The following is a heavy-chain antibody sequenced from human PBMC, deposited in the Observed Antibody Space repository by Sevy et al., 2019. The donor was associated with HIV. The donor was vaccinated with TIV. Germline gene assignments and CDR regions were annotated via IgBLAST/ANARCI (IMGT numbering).Heavy chain of an antibody. D-gene: IGHD1-26*01. V-gene: IGHV3-7*01. J-gene: IGHJ4*02. CDR3: GRDLYSGSYYENY. Sequence: GGSLRLSCAASGFTLSNYWMSWVRQAPGKGLEWVANIKQDGSDKYYVDSVEGRFTIARDNAKNSLYLQMNSLRAEDTAVYYCGRDLYSGSYYENYWGQGTLVTVSS. CDR1: GFTLSNYW. CDR2: IKQDGSDK.